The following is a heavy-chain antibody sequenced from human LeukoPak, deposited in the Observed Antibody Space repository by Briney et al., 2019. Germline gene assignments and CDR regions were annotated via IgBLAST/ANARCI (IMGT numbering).Heavy chain of an antibody. V-gene: IGHV4-39*07. D-gene: IGHD6-19*01. CDR2: IYYSGST. CDR3: ARRGSGWYFDY. J-gene: IGHJ4*02. Sequence: PGGSLRLSCAASGFTFSSYSMNWVRQPPGKGLEWIGSIYYSGSTYYNPSLKSRVTISVDTSKNQFSLKLSSVTAADTAVYYCARRGSGWYFDYWGQGTLVTVSS. CDR1: GFTFSSYS.